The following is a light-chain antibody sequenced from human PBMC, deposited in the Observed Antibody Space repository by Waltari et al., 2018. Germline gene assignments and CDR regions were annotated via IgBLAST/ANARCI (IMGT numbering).Light chain of an antibody. J-gene: IGKJ2*01. CDR2: GAS. CDR1: QSVGVD. V-gene: IGKV3D-15*01. Sequence: EIVMTQSPATLPVSPGERAPLSCRASQSVGVDLAWYQQKPGQAPRLLIYGASNRATGIPARFSVSGSGTEFTLTINSLQSEDFAIYYCQQYNKWPPYTFGQGTKLEIK. CDR3: QQYNKWPPYT.